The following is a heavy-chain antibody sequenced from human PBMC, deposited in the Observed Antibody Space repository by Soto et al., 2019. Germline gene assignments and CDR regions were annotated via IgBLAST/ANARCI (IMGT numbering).Heavy chain of an antibody. CDR3: ARDGWFGELSGFYNYYYGMDV. CDR2: IWYDGSNK. D-gene: IGHD3-10*01. J-gene: IGHJ6*02. CDR1: GFTFSSYG. V-gene: IGHV3-33*08. Sequence: GGSLRLSCAASGFTFSSYGMHWVRQAPGKGLEWVAVIWYDGSNKYYADSVKGRFTISRDNSKNTLYLQMNSLRAEDTAVYYCARDGWFGELSGFYNYYYGMDVWGQGTTVTVSS.